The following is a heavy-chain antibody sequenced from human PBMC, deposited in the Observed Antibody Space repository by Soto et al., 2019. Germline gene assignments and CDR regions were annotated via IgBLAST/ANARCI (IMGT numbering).Heavy chain of an antibody. Sequence: QLQLQESGPGLVKPSETLSLTCTVSGGSISSSSYYWGWIRQPPGKGLEWIGIIYYTGSTYYNPSLKSRVTISVNTSKTQFSLNLISVTAADTAVYYCAKRGYSFGYLPFDDWGQGTLVTVSS. CDR2: IYYTGST. CDR1: GGSISSSSYY. V-gene: IGHV4-39*01. CDR3: AKRGYSFGYLPFDD. J-gene: IGHJ4*02. D-gene: IGHD5-18*01.